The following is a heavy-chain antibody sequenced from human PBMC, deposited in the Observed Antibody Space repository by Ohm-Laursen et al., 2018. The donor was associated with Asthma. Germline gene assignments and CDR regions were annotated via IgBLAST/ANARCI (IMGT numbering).Heavy chain of an antibody. Sequence: SQTLSLTCTVSGDSISSGDNYWSWIRQHPGKGLDWIGYIYHTGNTYYNPSLKSRFTISVDTSKNQFSLKLSSVTAADTAVYYCARGPYSSSWPYYFDYWGQGTLVTVSS. CDR3: ARGPYSSSWPYYFDY. CDR2: IYHTGNT. D-gene: IGHD6-13*01. CDR1: GDSISSGDNY. J-gene: IGHJ4*02. V-gene: IGHV4-31*03.